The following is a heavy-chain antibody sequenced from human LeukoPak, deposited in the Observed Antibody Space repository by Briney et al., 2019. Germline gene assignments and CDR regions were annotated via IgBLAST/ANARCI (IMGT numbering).Heavy chain of an antibody. Sequence: GESLKFSCQGSGYSFTSYWIGWVRQMPGKGLEWMGIIYPGDSDTRYSPSFQGQVTISADRSISPAYLQWSSLQASDTAMYYCPRQASTSSSRFDFWGQGTLVTVSS. V-gene: IGHV5-51*01. CDR1: GYSFTSYW. J-gene: IGHJ4*02. D-gene: IGHD6-6*01. CDR2: IYPGDSDT. CDR3: PRQASTSSSRFDF.